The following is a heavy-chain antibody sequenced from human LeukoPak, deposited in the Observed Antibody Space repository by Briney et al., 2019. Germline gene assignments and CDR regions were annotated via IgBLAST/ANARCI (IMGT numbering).Heavy chain of an antibody. CDR1: GYTFTSYG. J-gene: IGHJ6*02. V-gene: IGHV1-18*01. CDR3: ARLLGRGVVKLTLYGMDV. Sequence: GASVKVSCKASGYTFTSYGISWVRQAPGQGLEWMGWISAYNGNTNYAQKLQGRVTMTTDTSTSTAYMELRSLRSDDTAVYYCARLLGRGVVKLTLYGMDVWGQGTTVTVSS. CDR2: ISAYNGNT. D-gene: IGHD3-3*01.